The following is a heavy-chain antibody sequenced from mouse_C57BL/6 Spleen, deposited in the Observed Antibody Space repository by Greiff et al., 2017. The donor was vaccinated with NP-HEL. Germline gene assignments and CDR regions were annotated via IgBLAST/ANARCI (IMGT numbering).Heavy chain of an antibody. CDR3: AVGYPPSHRDFDY. CDR1: GYAFSSYW. V-gene: IGHV1-80*01. J-gene: IGHJ2*01. D-gene: IGHD2-14*01. Sequence: QVQLQQSGAELVQPGASVKISCKASGYAFSSYWMNWVNQRPGKGLEWIGQIYPGDGDTNYNGKFKGKATLTAAKSSSTAYMQLSSLTSEDSAVYFCAVGYPPSHRDFDYWGQGTTLTVSS. CDR2: IYPGDGDT.